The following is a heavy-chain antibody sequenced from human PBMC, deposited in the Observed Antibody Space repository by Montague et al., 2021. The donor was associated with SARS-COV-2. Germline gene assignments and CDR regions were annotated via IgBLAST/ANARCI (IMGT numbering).Heavy chain of an antibody. CDR1: GGSFSGYY. CDR2: INHSAST. D-gene: IGHD4-11*01. V-gene: IGHV4-34*01. CDR3: ACGEITTRSRNYYYGMDV. Sequence: SETLSLTCAVYGGSFSGYYWTWIRQSPRKGLEWDGEINHSASTNYNPALTRRVTISVDTSKNQFSLNLSTVTAADTAVYYCACGEITTRSRNYYYGMDVWGQGTTVTVSS. J-gene: IGHJ6*02.